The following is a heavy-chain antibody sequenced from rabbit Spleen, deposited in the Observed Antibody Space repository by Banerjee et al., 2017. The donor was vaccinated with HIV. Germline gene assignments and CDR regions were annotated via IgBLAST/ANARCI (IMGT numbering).Heavy chain of an antibody. D-gene: IGHD1-1*01. J-gene: IGHJ4*01. CDR3: ARHPSNSGDLFNL. Sequence: QSLEESGGDLVKPGASLTLTCTASGFSFSGVYWIYWVRQAPGKGLEWIGCISAATGKAVYASWAKGRFTFSKTSSTKVTLQMTSLTAADTATYFCARHPSNSGDLFNLWGQGTLVTVS. CDR1: GFSFSGVYW. V-gene: IGHV1S40*01. CDR2: ISAATGKA.